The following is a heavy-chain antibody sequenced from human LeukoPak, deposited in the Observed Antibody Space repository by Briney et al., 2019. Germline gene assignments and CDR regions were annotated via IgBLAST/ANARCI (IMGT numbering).Heavy chain of an antibody. Sequence: GGSLRLSCVGSGFTFTNAWMTWVRRAPGKGLEWIGRIKSKSDGGTITYAAPVKGRFTVSRDDSKNTVYLEMNSLKTEDTAVYYCAIHYHYYYGTDVWGKGTTVTVSS. V-gene: IGHV3-15*01. J-gene: IGHJ6*04. CDR3: AIHYHYYYGTDV. CDR1: GFTFTNAW. CDR2: IKSKSDGGTI. D-gene: IGHD5-24*01.